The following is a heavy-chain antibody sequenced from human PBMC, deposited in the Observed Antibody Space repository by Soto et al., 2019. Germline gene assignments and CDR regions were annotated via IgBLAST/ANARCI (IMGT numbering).Heavy chain of an antibody. CDR2: IIPIFGTA. Sequence: ASVKVSCTASGGTFSSYAISWVRQAPGQGLEWMGGIIPIFGTANYAQKFQGRVTIIADESTSTAYMELSSLRSEDTAVYYCATRGSSWSQRYYAFDIWGQGTMVTVS. CDR3: ATRGSSWSQRYYAFDI. J-gene: IGHJ3*02. CDR1: GGTFSSYA. V-gene: IGHV1-69*13. D-gene: IGHD6-13*01.